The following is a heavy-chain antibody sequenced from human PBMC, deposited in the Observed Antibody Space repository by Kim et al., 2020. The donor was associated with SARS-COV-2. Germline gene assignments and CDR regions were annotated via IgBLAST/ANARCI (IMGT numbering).Heavy chain of an antibody. V-gene: IGHV3-53*01. CDR2: IYSGGGT. CDR1: GFTVNSKA. J-gene: IGHJ6*02. D-gene: IGHD3-10*01. CDR3: ALRLTMVRGVITLGAYGMDV. Sequence: GGSLRLSCAASGFTVNSKAMTWVRQAPGKGLEWVSVIYSGGGTFYADSVKGRFTISRDNSENTVCLQMNSLRAEDTAVYYCALRLTMVRGVITLGAYGMDVWGQGPTVTVSS.